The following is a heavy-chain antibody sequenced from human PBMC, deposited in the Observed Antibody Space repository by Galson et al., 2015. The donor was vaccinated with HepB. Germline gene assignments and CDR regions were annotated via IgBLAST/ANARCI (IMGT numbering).Heavy chain of an antibody. CDR1: GFTFSSYS. CDR2: ISSSSSYI. D-gene: IGHD2-8*01. J-gene: IGHJ6*02. Sequence: SLRLSCAASGFTFSSYSMNWVRQAPGKGLEWVSSISSSSSYIYYADSVKGRFTISRDNAKNSLYLQMNSLRAEDTAVYYCARDWGDIVLMVYAPPPHYYGMDVWGQGTTVTVSS. V-gene: IGHV3-21*01. CDR3: ARDWGDIVLMVYAPPPHYYGMDV.